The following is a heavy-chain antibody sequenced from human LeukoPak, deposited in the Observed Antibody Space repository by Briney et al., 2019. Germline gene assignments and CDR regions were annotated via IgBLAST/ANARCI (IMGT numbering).Heavy chain of an antibody. CDR1: GDSFSSNSTA. Sequence: SQTLSLTCAISGDSFSSNSTAWNWIRQSPSRGLEWLGRTYYRSKWYYDYAVSVKSRTSINPDTSKNQFSLQLNFVTPEDTAVYYCARDAGFGLDALGIWGLGTMVTVSS. J-gene: IGHJ3*02. D-gene: IGHD3-10*01. CDR2: TYYRSKWYY. CDR3: ARDAGFGLDALGI. V-gene: IGHV6-1*01.